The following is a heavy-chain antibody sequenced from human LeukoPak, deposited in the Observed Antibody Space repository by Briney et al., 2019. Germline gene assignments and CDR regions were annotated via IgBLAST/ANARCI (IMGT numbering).Heavy chain of an antibody. CDR3: ARVSRYSYYDFWARRNPDTTKEDYFDY. CDR2: IWYDGSIK. Sequence: GGSLRLSCVASGFTFSSYGMHWVRQAPGKGLEWVAVIWYDGSIKNYADSVRGRFTISRDNSKNTLYLQMNSLRAEVTAVYYCARVSRYSYYDFWARRNPDTTKEDYFDYWGQGTLVTVSS. D-gene: IGHD3-3*01. CDR1: GFTFSSYG. V-gene: IGHV3-33*01. J-gene: IGHJ4*02.